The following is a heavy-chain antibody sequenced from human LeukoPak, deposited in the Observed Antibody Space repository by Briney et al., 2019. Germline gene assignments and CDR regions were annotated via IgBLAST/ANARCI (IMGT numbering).Heavy chain of an antibody. CDR2: INPSGGST. J-gene: IGHJ6*03. D-gene: IGHD3-10*01. CDR3: ARTNLEFYMDV. CDR1: GYTLTGYY. Sequence: GASVKVSCKASGYTLTGYYMHWVRQAPGQGLEWMGIINPSGGSTTYAQKFQGRVTMTRDMSTSTVYMQLTTLISEDTAVYYCARTNLEFYMDVWGKGTTVTVSS. V-gene: IGHV1-46*01.